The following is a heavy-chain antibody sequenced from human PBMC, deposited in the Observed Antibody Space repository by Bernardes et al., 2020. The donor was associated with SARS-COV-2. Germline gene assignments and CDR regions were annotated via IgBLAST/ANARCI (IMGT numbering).Heavy chain of an antibody. CDR1: GFTFSSYS. Sequence: GGSLRLSCAASGFTFSSYSMNWVRQAPGKGLEWVSSISSSSSYIYYADSVKGRFTISRDNAKNSLYLQMNSLRAEDTAVYYCASTEYCSSTSCPTFYYWYFDLWGRGTLVTVSS. CDR3: ASTEYCSSTSCPTFYYWYFDL. V-gene: IGHV3-21*01. D-gene: IGHD2-2*01. J-gene: IGHJ2*01. CDR2: ISSSSSYI.